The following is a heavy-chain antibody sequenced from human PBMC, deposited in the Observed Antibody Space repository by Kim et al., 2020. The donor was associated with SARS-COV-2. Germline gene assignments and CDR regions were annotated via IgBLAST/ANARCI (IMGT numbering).Heavy chain of an antibody. J-gene: IGHJ4*02. D-gene: IGHD1-1*01. Sequence: YVKARFTTSRDNANNTLYLQTNSLRAEDTAVYYCAAVYKSCDYWGQGTLVTVSS. CDR3: AAVYKSCDY. V-gene: IGHV3-23*01.